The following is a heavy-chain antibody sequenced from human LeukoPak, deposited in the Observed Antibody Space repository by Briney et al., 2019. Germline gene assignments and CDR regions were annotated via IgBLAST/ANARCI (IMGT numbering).Heavy chain of an antibody. CDR2: IYYSAST. V-gene: IGHV4-31*03. Sequence: SETLSLTCTVSGGSISSGGYYWSWIRQHPGKGLEWIGYIYYSASTYYNPSLKSRVTISVDTSKNQFSLKLSSVTAADTAVYYCARTNLGYCSSTSCYSIDPWGQGTLVTVSS. CDR3: ARTNLGYCSSTSCYSIDP. J-gene: IGHJ5*02. CDR1: GGSISSGGYY. D-gene: IGHD2-2*01.